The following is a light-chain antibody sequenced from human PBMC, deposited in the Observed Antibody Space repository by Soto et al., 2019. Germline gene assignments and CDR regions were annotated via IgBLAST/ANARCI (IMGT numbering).Light chain of an antibody. CDR2: DVT. CDR1: SSDVGGYNY. J-gene: IGLJ2*01. Sequence: SVLTQPASVSASPGQSITLSCTGTSSDVGGYNYVSWYQQFPGKAPKLIIYDVTDRPSGVSDRFSGSKSANTASLTISGLQAEDEADYYCSSYTSSSDVVFGGGTKLTVL. V-gene: IGLV2-14*01. CDR3: SSYTSSSDVV.